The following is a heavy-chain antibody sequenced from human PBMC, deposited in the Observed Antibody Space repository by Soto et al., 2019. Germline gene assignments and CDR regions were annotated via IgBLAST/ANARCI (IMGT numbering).Heavy chain of an antibody. Sequence: PSETLSLTCAAWAGYYSVHSWSWIRQPPGKGLEWIGEIKHSGSTDYKASLKSRVTLSVDTSKNQFSLKLSSVTAADTAVYYCAITLAGIDYWGQGTLVTFS. CDR1: AGYYSVHS. CDR2: IKHSGST. D-gene: IGHD6-19*01. CDR3: AITLAGIDY. V-gene: IGHV4-34*01. J-gene: IGHJ4*02.